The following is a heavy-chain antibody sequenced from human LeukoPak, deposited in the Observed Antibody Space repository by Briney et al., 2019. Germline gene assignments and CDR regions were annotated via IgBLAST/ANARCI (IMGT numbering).Heavy chain of an antibody. J-gene: IGHJ5*02. CDR3: ARRKRGMDLGAFDP. Sequence: PSETLSLTCSVSGGSIGSSSYCWGWIRQPPGKGLEWIGTICYSGSTYYNPSLKSRVTISVDTSKNLFSLKLSSVTAADTAVYYCARRKRGMDLGAFDPWGQGTLVTVSS. CDR2: ICYSGST. CDR1: GGSIGSSSYC. V-gene: IGHV4-39*01. D-gene: IGHD6-13*01.